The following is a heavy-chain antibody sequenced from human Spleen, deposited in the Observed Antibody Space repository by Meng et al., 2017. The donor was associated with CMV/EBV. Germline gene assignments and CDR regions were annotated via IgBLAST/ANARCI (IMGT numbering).Heavy chain of an antibody. V-gene: IGHV4-38-2*02. J-gene: IGHJ6*02. Sequence: SETLSLTCTVSGYSISSGYYWGWIRQPPGKGLEWIGSVYHSGRTYYNPSLKSRVTISVDTSKNQFSLKLSSVTAADTAVYYCARDSNRGEYYYYGLDVWGQGTTVTVSS. D-gene: IGHD3-10*01. CDR1: GYSISSGYY. CDR2: VYHSGRT. CDR3: ARDSNRGEYYYYGLDV.